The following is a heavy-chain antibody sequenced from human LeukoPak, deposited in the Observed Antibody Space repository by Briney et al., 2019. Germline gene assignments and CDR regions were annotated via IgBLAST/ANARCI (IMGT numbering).Heavy chain of an antibody. CDR3: ARTYGSGSFIFDY. V-gene: IGHV4-59*01. Sequence: SEALSLTCTVAGYSISSCYWSWIRQPPGKGLEWIGYIFYSGSTNYNPSLKSRVTISGDTSKDQFSLRLSAVTASDTPVYYCARTYGSGSFIFDYWGQGTLVTVYS. J-gene: IGHJ4*02. CDR2: IFYSGST. CDR1: GYSISSCY. D-gene: IGHD3-10*01.